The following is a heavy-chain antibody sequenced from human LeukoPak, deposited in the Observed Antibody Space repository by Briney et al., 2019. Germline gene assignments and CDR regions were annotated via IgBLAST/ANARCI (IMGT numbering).Heavy chain of an antibody. D-gene: IGHD6-13*01. CDR2: ISSSSSYI. Sequence: PGGSLRLSCAASGFTFSSYSMNWVRQAPGKGLEWVSSISSSSSYIYYADSVKGRFTISRDNAKNSLYLQMNSLRAEDTAVYYCARDGGIAAAGTRWFDPWGQGTLVIVSS. J-gene: IGHJ5*02. CDR3: ARDGGIAAAGTRWFDP. CDR1: GFTFSSYS. V-gene: IGHV3-21*01.